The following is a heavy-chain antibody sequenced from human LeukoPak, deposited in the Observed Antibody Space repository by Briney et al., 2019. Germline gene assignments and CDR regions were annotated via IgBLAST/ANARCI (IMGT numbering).Heavy chain of an antibody. J-gene: IGHJ4*02. V-gene: IGHV5-51*01. D-gene: IGHD5-12*01. CDR2: IYLGDSDT. CDR3: ARRLGYSGGLWPFDY. Sequence: HGESLKISCKGSGYTFTSYWIGWVRQMPGKGLEWVGIIYLGDSDTRYSPAFQGQVTISADTSISTAYLQWHSLKASDTAIYYCARRLGYSGGLWPFDYWGQGTLVTVSS. CDR1: GYTFTSYW.